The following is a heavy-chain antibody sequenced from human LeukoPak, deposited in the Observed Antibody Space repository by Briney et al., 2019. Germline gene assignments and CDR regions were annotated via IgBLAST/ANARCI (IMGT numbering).Heavy chain of an antibody. V-gene: IGHV3-30-3*01. J-gene: IGHJ4*02. CDR2: ISYDGSNK. CDR3: ARDQFWRYYFDY. D-gene: IGHD3-3*01. Sequence: GGSLSLSCAASGFTFSSYAMHWVRQAPGKGLEWVAVISYDGSNKYYADSVKGRFTISRDNSKNTLYLQMNSLRAEDTAVYYCARDQFWRYYFDYWGQGTLVTVSS. CDR1: GFTFSSYA.